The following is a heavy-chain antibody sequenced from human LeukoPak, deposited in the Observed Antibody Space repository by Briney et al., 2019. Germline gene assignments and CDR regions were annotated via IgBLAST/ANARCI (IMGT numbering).Heavy chain of an antibody. CDR2: INPTHGGT. CDR3: AIVTTADGY. D-gene: IGHD4-17*01. J-gene: IGHJ4*02. V-gene: IGHV1-2*02. CDR1: GYTFTGYY. Sequence: ASVKVSCKASGYTFTGYYIHWVRQAPGQGLEWMVWINPTHGGTNFAQKFQGRVIMTRDSSISTAYMELSRLRSDDTAMYYCAIVTTADGYWGQGTPLTVSS.